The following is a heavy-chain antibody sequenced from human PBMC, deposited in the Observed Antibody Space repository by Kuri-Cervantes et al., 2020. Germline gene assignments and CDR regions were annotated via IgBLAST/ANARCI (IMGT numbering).Heavy chain of an antibody. CDR1: GGSISSSSYY. CDR2: IYYSGST. CDR3: ARGLGGPYFDL. J-gene: IGHJ2*01. V-gene: IGHV4-39*01. Sequence: SETLSLTCTVSGGSISSSSYYWGWIRQPPGKGLEWIGSIYYSGSTYYNPSLKSRVTISVDTSKNQFSLKVGSVTAADTAVYYCARGLGGPYFDLWGRGTLVTVSS.